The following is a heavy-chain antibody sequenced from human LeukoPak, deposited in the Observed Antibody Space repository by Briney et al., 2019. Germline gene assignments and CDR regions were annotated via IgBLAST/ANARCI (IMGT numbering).Heavy chain of an antibody. Sequence: SETLSLTCAVYGGSFSGYYWSWIRQPPGKGLEWIGEINHSGSTNYNPSLKSRVTISVDTSKNQFSLKLSSVTAADTAVYYCVGMQIAAAPRWGQGTLVPVSS. CDR2: INHSGST. J-gene: IGHJ4*02. D-gene: IGHD6-13*01. CDR1: GGSFSGYY. CDR3: VGMQIAAAPR. V-gene: IGHV4-34*01.